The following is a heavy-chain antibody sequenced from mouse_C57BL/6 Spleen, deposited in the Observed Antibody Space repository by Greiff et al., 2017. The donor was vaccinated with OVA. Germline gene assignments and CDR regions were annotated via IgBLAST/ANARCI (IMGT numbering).Heavy chain of an antibody. Sequence: VQLQQSGAELVRPGASVTLSCKASGYTFTDYEMHWVKQTPVHGLEWIGAIDPETGGTAYNQKFKGKAILTADKSSSTAYMELRSLTSEDSAVYYCTYYDYDLYYFDYWGQGTTLTVSS. CDR3: TYYDYDLYYFDY. J-gene: IGHJ2*01. V-gene: IGHV1-15*01. CDR1: GYTFTDYE. D-gene: IGHD2-4*01. CDR2: IDPETGGT.